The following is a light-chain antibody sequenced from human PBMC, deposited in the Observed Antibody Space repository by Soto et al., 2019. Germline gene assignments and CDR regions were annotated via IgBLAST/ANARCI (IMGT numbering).Light chain of an antibody. Sequence: EIILTQSPDTLCLSPGERTTLPCRSSQTVSSNYLAWCQQRPGQAPRLLIYGASTRAAGIPDRFSGSGSGTDFTLTITRLEPEDSAVYFCQQYTGPPTTFGQGTRLEIK. CDR3: QQYTGPPTT. CDR1: QTVSSNY. CDR2: GAS. J-gene: IGKJ5*01. V-gene: IGKV3-20*01.